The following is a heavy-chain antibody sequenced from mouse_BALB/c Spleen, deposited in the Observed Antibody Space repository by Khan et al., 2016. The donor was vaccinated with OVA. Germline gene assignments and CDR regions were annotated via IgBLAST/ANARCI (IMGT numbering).Heavy chain of an antibody. CDR1: GYTFTSHT. Sequence: QVQLQQSGAELARPGASVKMSCKASGYTFTSHTMHWVKQRPGQGLEWIGYINPRSGYTQYNQKFNDKAALTADISSSTAYMQLRSLTSEDSAVYYCARRTTDYALDYWGQGTSVTVSS. CDR2: INPRSGYT. CDR3: ARRTTDYALDY. V-gene: IGHV1-4*01. J-gene: IGHJ4*01. D-gene: IGHD2-14*01.